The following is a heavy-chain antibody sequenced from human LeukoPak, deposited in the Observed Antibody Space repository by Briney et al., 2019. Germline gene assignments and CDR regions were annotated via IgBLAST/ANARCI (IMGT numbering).Heavy chain of an antibody. V-gene: IGHV4-39*01. CDR1: GGSLSTSSYY. CDR3: ARLIGMATSYFDY. Sequence: SETLPLTCTVSGGSLSTSSYYWGWIRQPPGKGLEWIGSIYYSGSTYFNPSLKNRLTISVDTSKNQFSLRLYSVTAADTAVYYCARLIGMATSYFDYWGQGTLVTVSS. CDR2: IYYSGST. D-gene: IGHD5-24*01. J-gene: IGHJ4*02.